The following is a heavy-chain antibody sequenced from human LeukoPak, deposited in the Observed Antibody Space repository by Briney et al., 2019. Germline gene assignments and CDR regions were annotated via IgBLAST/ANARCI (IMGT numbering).Heavy chain of an antibody. Sequence: ASVKVSCKASGYTFTDDYIHWVRQAPGQGLEWMGWINSNSGDTNYAQNLQGRVTMTRHTSISTAYMELSRLRSDDTAVYYCARSYDLKIDYWGQGTLVTVSS. CDR3: ARSYDLKIDY. CDR2: INSNSGDT. V-gene: IGHV1-2*02. D-gene: IGHD5-12*01. J-gene: IGHJ4*02. CDR1: GYTFTDDY.